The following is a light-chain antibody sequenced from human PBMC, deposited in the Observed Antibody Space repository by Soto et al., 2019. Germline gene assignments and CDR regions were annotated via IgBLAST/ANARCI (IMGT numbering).Light chain of an antibody. V-gene: IGLV2-8*01. Sequence: QSVLTQPPSASGSPGQSVTISCTGTSSDVGAYNYVSWYQQYPGKAPKLMIYEVTNRPSGVPDRFSGSKSGNTASLTVSGLQAEDEADYYYSSYAGRNNFYVFGTGTKLTVL. CDR3: SSYAGRNNFYV. CDR2: EVT. J-gene: IGLJ1*01. CDR1: SSDVGAYNY.